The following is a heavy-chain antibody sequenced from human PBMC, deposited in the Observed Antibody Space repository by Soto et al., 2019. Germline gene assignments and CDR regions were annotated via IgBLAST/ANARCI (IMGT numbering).Heavy chain of an antibody. CDR2: INHSGST. Sequence: SVILSLTCAVYGGSFSGYYWSWIRQPPGKGLEWIGEINHSGSTNYNPSLKSRVTISVDTSKNQFSLKLSSVTAADTAVYYCARRERWLQLNPHFDYWGQGTLVTVSS. J-gene: IGHJ4*02. D-gene: IGHD1-1*01. CDR1: GGSFSGYY. V-gene: IGHV4-34*01. CDR3: ARRERWLQLNPHFDY.